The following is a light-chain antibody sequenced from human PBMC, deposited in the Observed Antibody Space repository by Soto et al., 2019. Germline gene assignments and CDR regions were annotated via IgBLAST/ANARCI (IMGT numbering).Light chain of an antibody. J-gene: IGKJ2*01. CDR1: QNIRTY. Sequence: DIQMTQSPSLLSASIGDRVTITCRASQNIRTYLNWYQQKPGKAPDLLVFAASNLQTGVPSRFSGGGSGTDFTLTISSLQPEDFATYYCQQTYSVLPYTFGQGTKLEIK. CDR2: AAS. CDR3: QQTYSVLPYT. V-gene: IGKV1-39*01.